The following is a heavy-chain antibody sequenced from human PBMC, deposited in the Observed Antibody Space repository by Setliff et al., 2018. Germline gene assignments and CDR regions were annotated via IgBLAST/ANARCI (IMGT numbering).Heavy chain of an antibody. V-gene: IGHV1-18*01. Sequence: ASVKVSCKASGYIFTTYGFNWVRQAPGQGLEWMGMISTYTGNTKYSKNFQDRVAITRDTSASTAYMELSSLTSEDTAVYFCARGSRGFDYWGQGALVTVSS. CDR1: GYIFTTYG. J-gene: IGHJ4*02. CDR2: ISTYTGNT. CDR3: ARGSRGFDY.